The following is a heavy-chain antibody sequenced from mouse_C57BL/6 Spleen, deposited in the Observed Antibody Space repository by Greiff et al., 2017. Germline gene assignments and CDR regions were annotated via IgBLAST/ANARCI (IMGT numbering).Heavy chain of an antibody. D-gene: IGHD2-3*01. CDR1: GFTFGSYA. CDR2: ISDGGSYT. J-gene: IGHJ2*01. CDR3: ARDRREGWLLRGY. V-gene: IGHV5-4*01. Sequence: EVQLVESGGGLVKPGGSLKLPCAASGFTFGSYAMSWVRQTQEKRLAWVATISDGGSYTYYPDNVKGRFPISRDNAKNNRYLQMSHLKAEDTAMYYSARDRREGWLLRGYWGQGTTLTVSS.